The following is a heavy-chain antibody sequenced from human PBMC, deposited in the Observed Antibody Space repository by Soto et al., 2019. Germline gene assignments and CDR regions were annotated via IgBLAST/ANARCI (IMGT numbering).Heavy chain of an antibody. CDR2: ISDDGSNK. D-gene: IGHD4-17*01. J-gene: IGHJ6*02. V-gene: IGHV3-30*18. CDR1: GFSFSTYA. Sequence: QVQLVESGGGVVQPGRSLRLSCAASGFSFSTYAMHWVRQAPGKGLEWVAVISDDGSNKYYADSARDRFTISRDNSKKSLYLQMNSLRAEDTAVYYCAKETTVTTFLGYFYYYGMDVWGQGTTVTVSS. CDR3: AKETTVTTFLGYFYYYGMDV.